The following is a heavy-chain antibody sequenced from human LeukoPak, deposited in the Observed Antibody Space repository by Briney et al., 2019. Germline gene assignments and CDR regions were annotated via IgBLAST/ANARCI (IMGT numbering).Heavy chain of an antibody. V-gene: IGHV3-7*01. Sequence: GGSLRLSCAASGFTFISYWMSWVRQAPGKGLEWVANIKQDGSEKYYVDSVKGRFTISRDNAKNSLYLQMNSLRAEDTAVYYCARDRGRFDPWGQGTLVTVSS. J-gene: IGHJ5*02. CDR1: GFTFISYW. CDR2: IKQDGSEK. CDR3: ARDRGRFDP.